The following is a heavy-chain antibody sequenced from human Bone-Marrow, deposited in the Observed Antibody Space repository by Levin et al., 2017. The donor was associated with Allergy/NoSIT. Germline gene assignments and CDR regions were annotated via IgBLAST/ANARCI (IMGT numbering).Heavy chain of an antibody. Sequence: PGGSLRLSCAASGFTFSNYNMNWVRQAPGKGLEWVSYITTSSSISYADSVKGRFTISRDNAKNSLYLQMNSLRAEDTAAYYCARENWLPDYWGQGTLVTVSS. V-gene: IGHV3-48*01. J-gene: IGHJ4*02. CDR3: ARENWLPDY. D-gene: IGHD3-9*01. CDR2: ITTSSSI. CDR1: GFTFSNYN.